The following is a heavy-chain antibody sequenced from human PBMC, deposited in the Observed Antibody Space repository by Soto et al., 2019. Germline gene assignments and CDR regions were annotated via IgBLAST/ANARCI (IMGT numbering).Heavy chain of an antibody. CDR2: IYPGDSDT. Sequence: GASLKISCKASGYTFSTYWIGWVCQMPGRGLEWMGFIYPGDSDTSYSPSFQGQVTISADKSTSTVYLLWSSLKASDTAMYYCARQKLWMATINNDAFDIWGQGTMVTVSS. CDR1: GYTFSTYW. V-gene: IGHV5-51*01. D-gene: IGHD2-21*01. J-gene: IGHJ3*02. CDR3: ARQKLWMATINNDAFDI.